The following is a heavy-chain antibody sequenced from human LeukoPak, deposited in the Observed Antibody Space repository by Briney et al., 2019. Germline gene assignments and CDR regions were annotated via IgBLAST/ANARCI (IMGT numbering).Heavy chain of an antibody. CDR3: VRSSENYFGP. CDR1: GGSISGYC. Sequence: RASETLSLTCTVSGGSISGYCWSWIRQPPGKGLEWIGEIYYSGGTKYIPSLKSRVTMSVDTSKNQFSLRLTSVTAADTAIYYCVRSSENYFGPWGQGTLVTVSS. V-gene: IGHV4-59*01. J-gene: IGHJ5*02. D-gene: IGHD3-10*01. CDR2: IYYSGGT.